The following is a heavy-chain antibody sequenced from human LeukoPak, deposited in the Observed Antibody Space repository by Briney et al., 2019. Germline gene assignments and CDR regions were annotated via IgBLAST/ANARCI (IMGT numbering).Heavy chain of an antibody. Sequence: LRLSCAASGFTFSTYAMHWVRQAPGEGLEWIGEINHSGSTNYNPSLKSRVTISVDTSKNQFSLKLSSVTAADTAVYYCAKSPDTPMGESWGQGTLVTVSS. J-gene: IGHJ4*02. V-gene: IGHV4-34*08. CDR3: AKSPDTPMGES. D-gene: IGHD5-18*01. CDR1: GFTFSTYA. CDR2: INHSGST.